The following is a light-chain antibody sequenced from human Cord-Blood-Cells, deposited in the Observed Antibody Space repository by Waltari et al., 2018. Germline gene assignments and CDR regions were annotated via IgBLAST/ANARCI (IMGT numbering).Light chain of an antibody. V-gene: IGLV2-23*02. CDR1: SSDVGSYNL. CDR2: EVS. Sequence: QSALTQPASVSGSPGQSITISCTGTSSDVGSYNLVSWYQQHPGKAPKLMIYEVSKPPPGVSNRCSGSKSGNTASLTISGLQAEDEADYYCCSYAGSSTFVFGTGTKVTVL. J-gene: IGLJ1*01. CDR3: CSYAGSSTFV.